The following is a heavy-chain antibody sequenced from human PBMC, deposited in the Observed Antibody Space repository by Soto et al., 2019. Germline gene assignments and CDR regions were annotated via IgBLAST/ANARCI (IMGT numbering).Heavy chain of an antibody. CDR3: TTERSTWVIGWDQNY. J-gene: IGHJ4*02. Sequence: EVQLVESGGGLVKPGGSLRLSCAASGFTFSNAWMTWVRQAPGKGLEWVGRIKSKTDGGTTDYAAPVKGRFTISRDDSKNTLYLQMNSLKTEDTAVYYCTTERSTWVIGWDQNYWGQGTLFTVSS. CDR2: IKSKTDGGTT. CDR1: GFTFSNAW. D-gene: IGHD2-21*01. V-gene: IGHV3-15*01.